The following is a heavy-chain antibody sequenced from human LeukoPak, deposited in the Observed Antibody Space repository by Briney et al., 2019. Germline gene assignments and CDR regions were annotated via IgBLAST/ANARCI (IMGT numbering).Heavy chain of an antibody. D-gene: IGHD3/OR15-3a*01. CDR3: ARGGSGLFSWFDP. Sequence: GRSLRLSCVASGFTFTDYAIHWIRQAPGKGLEWVAVMSYDGNNKYYPDSVKGRFTISRDNSKNTLFLQMDSLGPEGTAIYYCARGGSGLFSWFDPWGQGTLVTVSS. CDR1: GFTFTDYA. J-gene: IGHJ5*02. CDR2: MSYDGNNK. V-gene: IGHV3-30-3*01.